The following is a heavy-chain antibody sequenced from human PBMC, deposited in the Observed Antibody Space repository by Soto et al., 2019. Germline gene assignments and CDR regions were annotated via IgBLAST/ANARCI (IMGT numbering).Heavy chain of an antibody. CDR2: ISAYNGNT. V-gene: IGHV1-18*04. CDR1: GYTFTSYY. Sequence: ASVKVSCKASGYTFTSYYMNWVRQAPGQGLEWMGWISAYNGNTNYAQKLQGRVTMTTDTSTSTAYMELRSLRSEDTAVYYCARDGSQLGWHFDYSGQRTLVTVSS. CDR3: ARDGSQLGWHFDY. J-gene: IGHJ4*02. D-gene: IGHD2-2*01.